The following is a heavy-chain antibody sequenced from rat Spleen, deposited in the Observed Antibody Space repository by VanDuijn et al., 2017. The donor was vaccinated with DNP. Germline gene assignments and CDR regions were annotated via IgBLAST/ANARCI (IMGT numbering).Heavy chain of an antibody. CDR2: IRSSGGST. J-gene: IGHJ4*01. CDR3: AKEGGYAMDA. CDR1: GLTFNNYW. V-gene: IGHV5-31*01. Sequence: EVQLVESGGDLVQPGRSLKLSCVASGLTFNNYWMTWIRQVPGKGLEWVASIRSSGGSTYYPDSVKGRFTVSRDNAKNTLYLQMNSLRSEDTATYYCAKEGGYAMDAWGQGTSVTVSS.